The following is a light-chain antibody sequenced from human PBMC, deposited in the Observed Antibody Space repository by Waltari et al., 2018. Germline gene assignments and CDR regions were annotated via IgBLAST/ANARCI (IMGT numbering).Light chain of an antibody. J-gene: IGLJ2*01. Sequence: QAVLTQPSSLSASPGASASLPCTLRSGFNVGTYKIYWSQQKPGSPPQFLLRYKSDSDKQQGSGVPSRFSGSKDVSANAGILLISGLQSDDEADYYCMIWHSSAVVFGGGTKLTVL. CDR2: YKSDSDK. V-gene: IGLV5-45*03. CDR3: MIWHSSAVV. CDR1: SGFNVGTYK.